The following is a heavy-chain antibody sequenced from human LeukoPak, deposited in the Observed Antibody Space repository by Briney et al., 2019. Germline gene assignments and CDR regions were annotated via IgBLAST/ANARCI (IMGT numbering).Heavy chain of an antibody. Sequence: GGSLRLSCAASGFTFSTYGMHWVRQAPGKGLEWVAFIRYDGSNKYYADSVKGRFTISRDNSKNTLYLQMNSLRAEDTAVYYCAKASINYGSGSYYKGDLDYWGQGTLVTVSS. J-gene: IGHJ4*02. CDR3: AKASINYGSGSYYKGDLDY. CDR2: IRYDGSNK. V-gene: IGHV3-30*02. D-gene: IGHD3-10*01. CDR1: GFTFSTYG.